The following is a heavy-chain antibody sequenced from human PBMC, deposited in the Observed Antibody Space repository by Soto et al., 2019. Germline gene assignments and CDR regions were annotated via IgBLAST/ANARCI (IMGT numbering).Heavy chain of an antibody. D-gene: IGHD6-13*01. Sequence: PSQGRSLTCAISGESVSSNSAAWNCIRQSPSRGLEWLGRTYYRSKWYNDYAVSVKSRITINPDTSKNQFSLQLNSVTPEDTAVYYCARVTIAAAGPEPYYYGMDVWGQGTTVTVSS. V-gene: IGHV6-1*01. CDR3: ARVTIAAAGPEPYYYGMDV. CDR1: GESVSSNSAA. J-gene: IGHJ6*02. CDR2: TYYRSKWYN.